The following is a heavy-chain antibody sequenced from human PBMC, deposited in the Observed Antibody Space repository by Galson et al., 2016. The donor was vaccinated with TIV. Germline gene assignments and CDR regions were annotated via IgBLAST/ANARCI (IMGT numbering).Heavy chain of an antibody. CDR3: TRGGGGAYTFDAFDI. V-gene: IGHV1-2*02. CDR1: GYSFTVYR. D-gene: IGHD2/OR15-2a*01. Sequence: SVKVSCKASGYSFTVYRVHWVRQAPGQGLEWMGWIHPQYGGANYAQKFQGRVTLTRDTSISTVYMELRRLKYDDTAVYFWTRGGGGAYTFDAFDIWGQGTMVTVSS. J-gene: IGHJ3*02. CDR2: IHPQYGGA.